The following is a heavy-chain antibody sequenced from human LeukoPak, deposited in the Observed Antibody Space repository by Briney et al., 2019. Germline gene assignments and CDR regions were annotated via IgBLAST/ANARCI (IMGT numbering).Heavy chain of an antibody. Sequence: SETLSLTCTVSGGSISSYYWSWIRQPPGKGLEWIGYMYYTGSTNYNPSLKSRVTISVDTSKNQFSLKLSSVTAADTAVYYCARQRSNFVYWGPGTLVTVSS. CDR1: GGSISSYY. J-gene: IGHJ4*02. CDR2: MYYTGST. CDR3: ARQRSNFVY. V-gene: IGHV4-59*08.